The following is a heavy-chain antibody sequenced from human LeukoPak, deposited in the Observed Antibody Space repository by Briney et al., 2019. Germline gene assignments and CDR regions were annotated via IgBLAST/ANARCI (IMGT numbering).Heavy chain of an antibody. J-gene: IGHJ4*02. CDR1: GFTFSNFG. Sequence: PGGSLRLSCAASGFTFSNFGLNWVRQAPGKGLEWVAFISDNGLRTYYLEFVKGLFTISRDDSKNTLYLQMNSLRVGDTAVYYCARDRIGKYSIDYWGQGTLVTVSS. CDR2: ISDNGLRT. CDR3: ARDRIGKYSIDY. D-gene: IGHD2-15*01. V-gene: IGHV3-33*08.